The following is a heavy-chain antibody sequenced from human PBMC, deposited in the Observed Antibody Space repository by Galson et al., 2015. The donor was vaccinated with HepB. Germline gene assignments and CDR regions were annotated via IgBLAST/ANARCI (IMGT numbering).Heavy chain of an antibody. D-gene: IGHD2-21*02. CDR2: FYGGGT. Sequence: SETLSLTCTVSGDSISSSQWGWIRQPPGKELEWLGYFYGGGTNYNPSHKNRVTISLDTSKNQFSLKLTSVTAADTAVYYCAGSRVFSDGTAGSFDIWGQGTMVTVSS. CDR3: AGSRVFSDGTAGSFDI. V-gene: IGHV4-59*08. CDR1: GDSISSSQ. J-gene: IGHJ3*02.